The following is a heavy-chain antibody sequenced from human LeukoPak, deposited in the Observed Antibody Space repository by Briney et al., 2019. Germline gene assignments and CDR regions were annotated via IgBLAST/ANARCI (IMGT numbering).Heavy chain of an antibody. CDR2: ISYDGSNK. CDR3: ASGGPPNPPAPDY. Sequence: GGSLRLSCAASGFTFSSYAMHWVRQAPGKGLEWVAVISYDGSNKYYADSVKGRFTISRDNLKNTLYLQMNSLRAEDTAVYYCASGGPPNPPAPDYWGQGTLVTVSS. D-gene: IGHD2-2*01. CDR1: GFTFSSYA. V-gene: IGHV3-30*04. J-gene: IGHJ4*02.